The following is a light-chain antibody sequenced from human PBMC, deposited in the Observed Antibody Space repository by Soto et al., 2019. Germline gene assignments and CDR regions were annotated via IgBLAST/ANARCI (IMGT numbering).Light chain of an antibody. CDR3: QQYGGVPYT. J-gene: IGKJ2*01. Sequence: EIVLRQSPGTLALSPGEGATLSRRASQSIYTKLAWYQKKSGQAPRLLIYGASRRATDIPDRFSGSGSGTDFTLTISRLDPEDFPVYYCQQYGGVPYTFGQGTKVDIK. CDR1: QSIYTK. CDR2: GAS. V-gene: IGKV3-20*01.